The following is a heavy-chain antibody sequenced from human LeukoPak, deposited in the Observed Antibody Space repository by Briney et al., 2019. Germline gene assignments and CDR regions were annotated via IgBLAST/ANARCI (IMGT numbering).Heavy chain of an antibody. CDR1: GFTFSSYA. CDR3: AKHASRYYYDSIFPDAFDI. D-gene: IGHD3-22*01. V-gene: IGHV3-23*01. CDR2: ISGSGGST. J-gene: IGHJ3*02. Sequence: GGSLRLSCAASGFTFSSYAMSWVRQAPGKGLEWVSAISGSGGSTYYADSVKGRFTISRDNSKNTLYLQMNSLRAEDTAVYYCAKHASRYYYDSIFPDAFDIWGQGTMVTVSS.